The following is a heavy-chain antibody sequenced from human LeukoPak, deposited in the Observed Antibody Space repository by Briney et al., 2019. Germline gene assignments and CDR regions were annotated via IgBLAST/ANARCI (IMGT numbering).Heavy chain of an antibody. V-gene: IGHV1-3*02. D-gene: IGHD4-23*01. J-gene: IGHJ4*02. Sequence: ASVKVSCKASGYTFTNYALHWVRQAPGQRREWMGWTDGATGNTRFSQDFQGRLTITIDTSASTAYMELSSLRSEDTAVYYCARSPGGNARSWLDSWGQGTLVTVSS. CDR3: ARSPGGNARSWLDS. CDR2: TDGATGNT. CDR1: GYTFTNYA.